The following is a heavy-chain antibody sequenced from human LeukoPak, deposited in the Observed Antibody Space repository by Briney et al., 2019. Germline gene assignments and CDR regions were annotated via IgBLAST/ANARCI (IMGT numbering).Heavy chain of an antibody. CDR1: GFIFSNYA. CDR3: ARDLDDSSSIYYYYGMDV. CDR2: ISGSGGRT. D-gene: IGHD6-6*01. J-gene: IGHJ6*02. Sequence: GGSLRLSCAASGFIFSNYAMSWVRQAPGKGLEWVSGISGSGGRTHYADSVKGRLTISRDNSKNTLYLQMNSLRAEDTAVYYCARDLDDSSSIYYYYGMDVWGQGTTVTVSS. V-gene: IGHV3-23*01.